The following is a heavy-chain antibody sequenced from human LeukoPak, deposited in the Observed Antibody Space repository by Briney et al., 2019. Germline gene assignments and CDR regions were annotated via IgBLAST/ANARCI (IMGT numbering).Heavy chain of an antibody. CDR1: GYTFTIYG. D-gene: IGHD5-12*01. Sequence: EASVTVSCKASGYTFTIYGISWVRQAPGQGLEWMGWISAYNGNTNYAQKLQGRVTITTDTSTSTAYMELRSLRSDDTAVYYCARRASYYSGYDQYYYYGMDVWGKGTTVTVSS. CDR2: ISAYNGNT. J-gene: IGHJ6*04. CDR3: ARRASYYSGYDQYYYYGMDV. V-gene: IGHV1-18*04.